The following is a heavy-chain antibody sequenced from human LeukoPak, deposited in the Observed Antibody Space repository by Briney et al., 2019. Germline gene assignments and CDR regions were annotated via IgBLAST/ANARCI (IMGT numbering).Heavy chain of an antibody. CDR3: AREWLGEPDWFDP. V-gene: IGHV4-59*01. Sequence: PSETLSLTCTVSGGSISSYYWSWIRQPPGKGLEWIGYIYYSGSTNYNPSLKSRVTISVDTSKNQFSLKLSSVTAADTAVYYCAREWLGEPDWFDPWGQGTLVTVSS. J-gene: IGHJ5*02. CDR1: GGSISSYY. CDR2: IYYSGST. D-gene: IGHD3-10*01.